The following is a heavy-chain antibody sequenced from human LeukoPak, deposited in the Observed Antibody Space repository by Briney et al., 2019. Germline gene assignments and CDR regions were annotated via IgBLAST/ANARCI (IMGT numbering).Heavy chain of an antibody. CDR2: ISGSGGST. J-gene: IGHJ4*02. CDR3: AKHVRAYCSSTSCLLRFDY. CDR1: GFTFSSYA. D-gene: IGHD2-2*01. V-gene: IGHV3-23*01. Sequence: GGSLRLSCAASGFTFSSYAMSWVRQAPGKGLEWVSAISGSGGSTYYADSVNGRITISGDNSKNTLYLQMNSLRAEDTAVYYCAKHVRAYCSSTSCLLRFDYWGQGTLVTVSS.